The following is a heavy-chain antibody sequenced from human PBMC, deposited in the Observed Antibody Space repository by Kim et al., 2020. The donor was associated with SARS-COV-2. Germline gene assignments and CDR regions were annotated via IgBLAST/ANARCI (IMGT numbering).Heavy chain of an antibody. CDR3: AGVDGDYSYYYYYYYMDV. V-gene: IGHV3-11*06. D-gene: IGHD4-17*01. Sequence: KGRFTISRDTAKNSLYLQMNSLRAKDTAVYYCAGVDGDYSYYYYYYYMDVWGKGTTVTVSS. J-gene: IGHJ6*03.